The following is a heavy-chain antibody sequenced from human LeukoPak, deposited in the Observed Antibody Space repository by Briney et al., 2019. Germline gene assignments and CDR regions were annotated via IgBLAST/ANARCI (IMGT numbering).Heavy chain of an antibody. J-gene: IGHJ4*02. D-gene: IGHD6-13*01. CDR2: ISSGGSTI. CDR3: ARRAAAGRRFDY. Sequence: GGSLRLSCAVSGFTFSDYYMSWIRQAPGKGLEWVSYISSGGSTISHADSVKGRFTISRDNAENSLSLQMNSLRAADTAVYYCARRAAAGRRFDYWGQGTLVTVSS. CDR1: GFTFSDYY. V-gene: IGHV3-11*01.